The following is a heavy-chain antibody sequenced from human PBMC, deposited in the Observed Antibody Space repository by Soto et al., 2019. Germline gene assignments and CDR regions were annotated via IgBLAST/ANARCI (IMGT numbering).Heavy chain of an antibody. D-gene: IGHD4-17*01. J-gene: IGHJ6*02. CDR3: TRNYGDYSHRHYYYGMDV. CDR1: GFTFGDYA. V-gene: IGHV3-49*05. CDR2: IRSKAYGGTT. Sequence: EVQLVESGGGLVKPGRSLRLSCTAAGFTFGDYAMSWFRQAPGKGLEWVGFIRSKAYGGTTEYAASVKGRFTISRDDSKSIAYLQMNSLKTEDTAVYYCTRNYGDYSHRHYYYGMDVWGQGTTVTVSS.